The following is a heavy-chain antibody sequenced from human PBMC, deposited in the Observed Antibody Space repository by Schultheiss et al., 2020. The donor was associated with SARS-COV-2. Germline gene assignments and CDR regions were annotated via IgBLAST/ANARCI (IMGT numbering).Heavy chain of an antibody. CDR1: SSSSYY. D-gene: IGHD6-13*01. CDR3: ARGGAAAGLDY. CDR2: MKQDGSEK. V-gene: IGHV3-7*01. Sequence: SSSSYYWGWIRQPPGKGLEWVANMKQDGSEKYYVDSVKGRFTISRDNAKNSLYLQMNSLRAEDTAVYYCARGGAAAGLDYWGQGTLVTVSS. J-gene: IGHJ4*02.